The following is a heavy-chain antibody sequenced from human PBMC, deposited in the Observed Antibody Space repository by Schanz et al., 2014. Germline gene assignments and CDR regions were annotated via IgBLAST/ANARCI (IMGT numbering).Heavy chain of an antibody. CDR1: GFTFFGSFA. D-gene: IGHD3-9*01. Sequence: EVRLVESGGGLVKPGGSLRLSCVASGFTFFGSFAMSCVRQAPGQGLEWVSAISGSGGSTYYADSVKGRFTISRDNAKNSLYLQMNSLRAEDTAVYYCAYYDVLTGFDYWGQGTQVTVSS. CDR2: ISGSGGST. CDR3: AYYDVLTGFDY. J-gene: IGHJ4*02. V-gene: IGHV3-23*04.